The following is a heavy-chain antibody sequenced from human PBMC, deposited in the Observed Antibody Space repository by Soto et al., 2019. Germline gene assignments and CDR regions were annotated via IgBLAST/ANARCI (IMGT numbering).Heavy chain of an antibody. V-gene: IGHV3-23*01. CDR1: GFTFSSYA. Sequence: PGGSLRLSCAASGFTFSSYAMIWVRHAPGKGLEWVSAISGSGGSTYYADSVKGRFTISRDNSKNTLYLQMNSLGAEDTAVYYCAIPMSYSVAYSYGMDVWAQRTTVPVS. CDR2: ISGSGGST. D-gene: IGHD1-26*01. J-gene: IGHJ6*02. CDR3: AIPMSYSVAYSYGMDV.